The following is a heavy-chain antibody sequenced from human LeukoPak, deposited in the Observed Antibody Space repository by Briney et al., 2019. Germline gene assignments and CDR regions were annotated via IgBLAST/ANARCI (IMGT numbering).Heavy chain of an antibody. J-gene: IGHJ4*02. CDR1: GGSISSSNW. Sequence: SGTLSLTCAVSGGSISSSNWWSWVRQPPGKGLEWIGEIYHSGSTNYNPSLKSRVTISVDKSKNQFSLKLTSVTAADTALYFCARDDTYFYDSSGHGFDFWGPGTLVTVSS. V-gene: IGHV4-4*02. CDR2: IYHSGST. D-gene: IGHD3-22*01. CDR3: ARDDTYFYDSSGHGFDF.